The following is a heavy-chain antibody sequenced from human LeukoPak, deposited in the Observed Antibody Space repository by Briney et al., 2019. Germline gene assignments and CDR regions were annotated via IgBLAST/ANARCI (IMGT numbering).Heavy chain of an antibody. D-gene: IGHD2-15*01. J-gene: IGHJ6*02. CDR2: IDPSAGSS. CDR1: GYSFSSHY. CDR3: ARDVVYCSGGSCYHQYYGMDV. Sequence: ASVKVSCKASGYSFSSHYIHWVRQAPGQGLEWMGIIDPSAGSSSPAQKFQGRVTMTRDTSTTTVYMELSSLRSEDSAMHFCARDVVYCSGGSCYHQYYGMDVWGQGTAVTVSS. V-gene: IGHV1-46*01.